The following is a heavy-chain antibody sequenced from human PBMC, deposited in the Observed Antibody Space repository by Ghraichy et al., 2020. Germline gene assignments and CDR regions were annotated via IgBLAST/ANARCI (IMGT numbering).Heavy chain of an antibody. J-gene: IGHJ4*02. Sequence: LSLTCAASGFTFDDYGMSWVRQAPGKGLEWVSGINWNGGSTGYADSVKDRFTISRDNAKNSLYLQMNSLRAEDTALYHCARGGGISGWYYYFDYWGQGTLVTVSP. D-gene: IGHD6-19*01. CDR1: GFTFDDYG. CDR3: ARGGGISGWYYYFDY. V-gene: IGHV3-20*01. CDR2: INWNGGST.